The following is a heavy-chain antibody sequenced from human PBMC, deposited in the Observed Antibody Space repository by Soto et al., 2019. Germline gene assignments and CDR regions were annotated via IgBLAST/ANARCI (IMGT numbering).Heavy chain of an antibody. CDR1: GYTLTSYY. J-gene: IGHJ6*01. CDR2: INPSGGIT. Sequence: ASVKVSCNASGYTLTSYYLHWVRQVPGQGPEWMGIINPSGGITNDAQKFQDRVTMTSDTATSTVYMELSSLRSEDTAVYYCARGISTTRYQYYGMEVWGQGSTGNVDS. CDR3: ARGISTTRYQYYGMEV. D-gene: IGHD2-2*01. V-gene: IGHV1-46*01.